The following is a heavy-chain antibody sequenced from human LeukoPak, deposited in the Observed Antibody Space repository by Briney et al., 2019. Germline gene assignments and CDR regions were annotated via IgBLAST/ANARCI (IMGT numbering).Heavy chain of an antibody. D-gene: IGHD4-17*01. Sequence: GESLKISCKGSGYSFTSYWIGWVRQMPRKGLEWMGIIYPGDSDTRYSPSFQGQVTISADKSISTAYLQWSSLKASDTAMYYCARQSVYGDSYYYYGMDVWGQGTTVTVSS. V-gene: IGHV5-51*01. CDR2: IYPGDSDT. J-gene: IGHJ6*02. CDR1: GYSFTSYW. CDR3: ARQSVYGDSYYYYGMDV.